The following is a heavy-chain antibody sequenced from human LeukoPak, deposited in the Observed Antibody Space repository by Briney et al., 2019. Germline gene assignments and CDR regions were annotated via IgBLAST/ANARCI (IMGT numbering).Heavy chain of an antibody. CDR2: IYTSRST. J-gene: IGHJ6*03. Sequence: PSETLSLTCTVSGGSISSYYWSWIRQPAGKGLEWIGRIYTSRSTNYNPSLKSRVTMSVDTSKNQFSLKLSSVTAADTAVYYCARDRVGGYYYYMDVWGKGTTVTISS. CDR3: ARDRVGGYYYYMDV. CDR1: GGSISSYY. V-gene: IGHV4-4*07. D-gene: IGHD2-15*01.